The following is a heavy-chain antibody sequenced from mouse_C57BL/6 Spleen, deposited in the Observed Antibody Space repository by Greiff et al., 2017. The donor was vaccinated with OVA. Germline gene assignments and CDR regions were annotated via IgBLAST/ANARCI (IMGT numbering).Heavy chain of an antibody. Sequence: EVQGVESGGGLVKPGGSLKLSCAASGFTFSSYAMSWVRQTPEKRLEWVATISDGGSYTYYPDNVKGRFTISRDNAKNNLYLQMSHLKSEDTAMYYCARDGAYYGYFDVWGTGTTVTVSS. V-gene: IGHV5-4*01. D-gene: IGHD2-10*01. CDR1: GFTFSSYA. CDR3: ARDGAYYGYFDV. J-gene: IGHJ1*03. CDR2: ISDGGSYT.